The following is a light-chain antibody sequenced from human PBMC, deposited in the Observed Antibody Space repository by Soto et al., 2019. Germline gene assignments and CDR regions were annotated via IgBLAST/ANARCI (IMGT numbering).Light chain of an antibody. CDR3: QXXSNWPPYT. J-gene: IGKJ2*01. V-gene: IGKV3-11*01. Sequence: EIVLTQSPATLSLSPGERATLSCRASQSVSSYLAWYQQKPGQAPRLLMYDASNRATGIPARFSGSGSGTXXXXXXXXXEXEDXAXXYRQXXSNWPPYTFGQGTKLQIK. CDR1: QSVSSY. CDR2: DAS.